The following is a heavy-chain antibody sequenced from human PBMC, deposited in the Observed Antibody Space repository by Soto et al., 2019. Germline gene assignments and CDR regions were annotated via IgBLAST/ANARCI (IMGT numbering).Heavy chain of an antibody. CDR3: ASTYYYDSSGYYHY. V-gene: IGHV5-10-1*01. Sequence: GESLKISCKGSGYSFISYWISWVRQMPGKGLEWMGRIDPSDSYTNYSPSFQGHVTISADKSISTDYLQWSSLKASDTAMYYCASTYYYDSSGYYHYWGHAPLVTVST. J-gene: IGHJ4*01. D-gene: IGHD3-22*01. CDR1: GYSFISYW. CDR2: IDPSDSYT.